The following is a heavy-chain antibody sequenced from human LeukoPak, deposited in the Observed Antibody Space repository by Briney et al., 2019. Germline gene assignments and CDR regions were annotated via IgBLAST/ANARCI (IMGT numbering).Heavy chain of an antibody. CDR2: ITDSGGHT. CDR3: ARRDTAGQYYFDY. D-gene: IGHD5-18*01. J-gene: IGHJ4*02. Sequence: GGSLRLSCAASGFTFSNFGMSWVRRAPGKGLYWVSSITDSGGHTYYADSVKGRFTISRDNSKNTLYLQMNSLRAEDTAIYYCARRDTAGQYYFDYWGQGTLVTVSS. V-gene: IGHV3-23*01. CDR1: GFTFSNFG.